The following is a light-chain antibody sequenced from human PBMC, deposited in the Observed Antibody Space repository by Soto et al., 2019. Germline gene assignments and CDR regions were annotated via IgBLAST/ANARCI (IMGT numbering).Light chain of an antibody. CDR3: QQYYSYPRT. J-gene: IGKJ5*01. V-gene: IGKV1-8*01. Sequence: ILMTQSPSSFSASPGDRVTITCRASQGISSYLAWYQQKPGKAPKLLIYAASTLQSGVPSRFSGSGSGTDFTLTISCLQSEDFATYYCQQYYSYPRTFGQGTRLEIK. CDR1: QGISSY. CDR2: AAS.